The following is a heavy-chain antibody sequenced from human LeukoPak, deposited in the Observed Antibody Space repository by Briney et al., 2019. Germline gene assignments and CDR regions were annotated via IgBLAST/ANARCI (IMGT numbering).Heavy chain of an antibody. J-gene: IGHJ6*03. CDR2: ISSSSSTI. Sequence: PGGSLRLSCAASGFTFSSYSMNWVRQAPGKGLEWVSYISSSSSTIYYADSVKGRFTISRDNAKNSLYLQMNSLRAEDTAAYYCARVRSWVTPYYYYYMDVWGKGTTVTVSS. CDR3: ARVRSWVTPYYYYYMDV. D-gene: IGHD2-21*02. V-gene: IGHV3-48*04. CDR1: GFTFSSYS.